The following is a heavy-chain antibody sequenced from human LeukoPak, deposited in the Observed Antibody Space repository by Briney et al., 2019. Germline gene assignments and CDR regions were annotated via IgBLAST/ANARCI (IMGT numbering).Heavy chain of an antibody. CDR2: INPSGGST. V-gene: IGHV1-46*01. CDR3: AGDLYSSSWLPNYYYYYMDV. D-gene: IGHD6-13*01. J-gene: IGHJ6*03. CDR1: GGTFTSYY. Sequence: EASVKVSCKASGGTFTSYYMHWVRQAPGQGLEWMGIINPSGGSTSYAQKFQGRVTMTRDMSTSTVYMELSSLRSEDTAVYYCAGDLYSSSWLPNYYYYYMDVWGKGTTVTVSS.